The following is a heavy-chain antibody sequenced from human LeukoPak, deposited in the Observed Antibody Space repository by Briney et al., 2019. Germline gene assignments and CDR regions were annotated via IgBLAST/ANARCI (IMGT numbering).Heavy chain of an antibody. CDR1: GYTFTSCA. CDR3: AREGTPVQLERERYYYYGMDV. Sequence: ASVKVSCKASGYTFTSCAMHWVRQAPGQRLEWMGWINAGNGNTKYSQKFQGRVTITRDTSASTAYMELSSLRSEDTAVYYCAREGTPVQLERERYYYYGMDVWGKGTTVTVSS. D-gene: IGHD1-1*01. V-gene: IGHV1-3*01. CDR2: INAGNGNT. J-gene: IGHJ6*04.